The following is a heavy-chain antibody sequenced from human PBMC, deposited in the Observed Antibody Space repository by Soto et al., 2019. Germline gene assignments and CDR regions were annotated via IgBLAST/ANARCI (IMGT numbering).Heavy chain of an antibody. D-gene: IGHD3-22*01. V-gene: IGHV3-30*18. J-gene: IGHJ4*02. CDR1: GFTFSSYG. CDR2: ISYDGSNK. CDR3: AKGVGESSGWEDY. Sequence: QVQLVESGGGVVQPGRSLRLSCAASGFTFSSYGMHWVRQAPGKGLEWVAVISYDGSNKYYADSVKGRFTISRDNSKNTLYLQMNSLRAEDTAVYYCAKGVGESSGWEDYWGQGTLVTVSS.